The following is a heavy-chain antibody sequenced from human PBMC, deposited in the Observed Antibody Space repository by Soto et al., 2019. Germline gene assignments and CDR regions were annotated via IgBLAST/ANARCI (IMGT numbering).Heavy chain of an antibody. CDR3: AEDRSTVTTTSPFDY. Sequence: EVQLLESGGGLVQPGGSLRLSCAASGFTFNNYAMSWVRQAPGKGLEWVSSNSRSGGTTYYADSVKGRFTISRDNSRNTLYLEMDSLRAEDTAVYYCAEDRSTVTTTSPFDYWGQGTLVTVSS. CDR1: GFTFNNYA. D-gene: IGHD4-4*01. CDR2: NSRSGGTT. J-gene: IGHJ4*02. V-gene: IGHV3-23*01.